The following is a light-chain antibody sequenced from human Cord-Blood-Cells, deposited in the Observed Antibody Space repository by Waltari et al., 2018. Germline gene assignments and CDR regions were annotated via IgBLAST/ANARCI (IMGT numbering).Light chain of an antibody. CDR1: SSDVGGYNY. Sequence: QSALTQPASVSGSPGQSITISRTGTSSDVGGYNYVSWYQQPPGKAPKLMIYDVSNRPSGVSKRFSGSKSGNTASLTISGLQAEDEADYYCSSYTSSSTLVFGGGTKLTVL. CDR2: DVS. CDR3: SSYTSSSTLV. J-gene: IGLJ3*02. V-gene: IGLV2-14*03.